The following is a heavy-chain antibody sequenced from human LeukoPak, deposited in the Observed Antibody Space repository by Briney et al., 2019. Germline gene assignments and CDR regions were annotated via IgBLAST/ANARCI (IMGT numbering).Heavy chain of an antibody. J-gene: IGHJ5*02. CDR1: GFTFSSYS. Sequence: GGSLRLPCAASGFTFSSYSMNWVRQAPGKGLEWASSISSSSSYIYYADSVKGRFTISRDNAKNSLYLQMNSLRAEDAAVYYCARDRSSSWYWWFDPWGQGTLVTVSS. CDR2: ISSSSSYI. D-gene: IGHD6-13*01. V-gene: IGHV3-21*01. CDR3: ARDRSSSWYWWFDP.